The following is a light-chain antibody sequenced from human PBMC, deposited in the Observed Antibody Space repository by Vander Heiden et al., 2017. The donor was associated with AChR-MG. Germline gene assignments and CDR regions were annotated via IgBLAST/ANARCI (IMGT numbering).Light chain of an antibody. CDR1: SAINVGTYR. J-gene: IGLJ1*01. CDR2: YKSDSDK. V-gene: IGLV5-45*02. Sequence: QAVLTQPSSLSASPGASPSLTCTLRSAINVGTYRIYWYQQKPGSPPQYLLRYKSDSDKQQGSGVPSRFSGSKDASANAGILLISGLQSEDEADYYCMIWHSTAYGCGTGTKV. CDR3: MIWHSTAYG.